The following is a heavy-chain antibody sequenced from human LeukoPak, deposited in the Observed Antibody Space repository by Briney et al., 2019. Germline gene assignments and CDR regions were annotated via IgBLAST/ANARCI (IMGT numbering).Heavy chain of an antibody. J-gene: IGHJ5*02. CDR1: GFTFNSYS. CDR3: TRDQNFYGSGRGFDP. Sequence: GGSLRLSCAASGFTFNSYSMNWVRQAPGKGLEWVSYISSGSSTIYYAYSVKGRFTISRDNAKTSLYLQMNSLRAEDTAIYYCTRDQNFYGSGRGFDPWGQGTLATVSS. V-gene: IGHV3-48*01. D-gene: IGHD3-10*01. CDR2: ISSGSSTI.